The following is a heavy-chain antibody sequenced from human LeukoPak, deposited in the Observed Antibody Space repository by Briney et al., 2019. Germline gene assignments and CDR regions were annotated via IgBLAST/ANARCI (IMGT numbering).Heavy chain of an antibody. D-gene: IGHD6-13*01. CDR2: INHSGST. V-gene: IGHV4-34*01. Sequence: SETLSLTCAVYGGSFSGYYWSWVRQPPGKGLEWIGEINHSGSTNYNPSINTGVNRSVNTSKNQFTLKLTSVTAADTAVYYCARYQVDFGGSSWYLDYYMGGWGKGTTVTVSS. J-gene: IGHJ6*03. CDR1: GGSFSGYY. CDR3: ARYQVDFGGSSWYLDYYMGG.